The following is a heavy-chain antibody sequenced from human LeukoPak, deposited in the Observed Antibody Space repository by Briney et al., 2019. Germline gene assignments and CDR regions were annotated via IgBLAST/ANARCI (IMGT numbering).Heavy chain of an antibody. CDR3: AKDDYGDLGDWFDP. CDR1: GFTFSSYA. D-gene: IGHD4-17*01. CDR2: ISGRGGST. Sequence: GGSLRLSCAASGFTFSSYAMSWVRQAPGKGLEWVSAISGRGGSTYYADSVKGRFTISRDNSKNTPYLQMNSLRAEDTAVYYCAKDDYGDLGDWFDPWGQGTLVTVSS. J-gene: IGHJ5*02. V-gene: IGHV3-23*01.